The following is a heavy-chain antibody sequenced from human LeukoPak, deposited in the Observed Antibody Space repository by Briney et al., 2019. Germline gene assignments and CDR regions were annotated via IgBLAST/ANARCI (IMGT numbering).Heavy chain of an antibody. Sequence: GGSLRLSCAASGFTFSSYAMHWVRQAPGKGLEWVAVISYDGSNKYYADSVKGRFTNSRDNSKNTLYLQMNSLRAEDTAVYYCARGTDYDFWSGAIDYWGQGTLVTVSS. D-gene: IGHD3-3*01. CDR2: ISYDGSNK. V-gene: IGHV3-30*04. CDR1: GFTFSSYA. CDR3: ARGTDYDFWSGAIDY. J-gene: IGHJ4*02.